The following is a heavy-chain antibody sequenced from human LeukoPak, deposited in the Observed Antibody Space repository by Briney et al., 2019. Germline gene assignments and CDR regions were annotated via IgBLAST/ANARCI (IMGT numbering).Heavy chain of an antibody. D-gene: IGHD1-1*01. CDR1: GYTFTGYY. CDR2: INPNSGGT. CDR3: ARVGATGTTSPFDY. Sequence: ASVKVSCKASGYTFTGYYMHWVRQAPGQGLEGMGWINPNSGGTNYAQKFQGRVTMTRDTSISTAYMEMSRLRSDETAVYYCARVGATGTTSPFDYWGQGTLVTVSS. V-gene: IGHV1-2*02. J-gene: IGHJ4*02.